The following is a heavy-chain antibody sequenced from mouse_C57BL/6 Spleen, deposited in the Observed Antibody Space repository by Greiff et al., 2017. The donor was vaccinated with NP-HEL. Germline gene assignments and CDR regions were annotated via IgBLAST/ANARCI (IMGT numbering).Heavy chain of an antibody. V-gene: IGHV5-6*01. J-gene: IGHJ4*01. CDR3: ARHFYYYGSSYAMDY. Sequence: VQLKESGGDLVKPGGSLKLSCAASGFTFSSYGMSWVRQTPDKRLEWVATISSGGSYTYYPDSVKGRFTISRDNAKNTLYLQMSSLKSEDTAMYYCARHFYYYGSSYAMDYWGQGTSVTVSS. CDR1: GFTFSSYG. D-gene: IGHD1-1*01. CDR2: ISSGGSYT.